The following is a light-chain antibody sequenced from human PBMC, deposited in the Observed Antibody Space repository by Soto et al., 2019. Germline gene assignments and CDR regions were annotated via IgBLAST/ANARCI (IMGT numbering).Light chain of an antibody. CDR2: KAS. CDR1: ESISCW. CDR3: PQYNRYPRT. Sequence: DIQMTQSPSTLSASVGDRVTITCRASESISCWLPWYQQKQGKAPKLVIFKASTLETGVPSRFSVSGSGTEFTLSISSLQPDDFATYYCPQYNRYPRTFGQGTKVEIK. J-gene: IGKJ1*01. V-gene: IGKV1-5*03.